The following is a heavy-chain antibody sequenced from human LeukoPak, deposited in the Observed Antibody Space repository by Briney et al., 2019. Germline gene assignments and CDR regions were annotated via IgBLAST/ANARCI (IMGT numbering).Heavy chain of an antibody. J-gene: IGHJ4*02. V-gene: IGHV4-34*01. CDR2: INHSGST. CDR3: AGIAAAGTWRDY. CDR1: GGSFSGYY. Sequence: SETLSLTCAVYGGSFSGYYWSWIRQPPGKGLEWIGEINHSGSTNYNPSLKSRVTISVDASKNQFSPKLSSVTAADTAVYYCAGIAAAGTWRDYWGQGTLVTVSS. D-gene: IGHD6-13*01.